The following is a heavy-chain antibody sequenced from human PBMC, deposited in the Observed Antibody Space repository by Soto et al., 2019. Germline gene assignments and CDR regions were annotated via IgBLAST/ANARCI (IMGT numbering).Heavy chain of an antibody. V-gene: IGHV4-4*02. CDR1: GGSISSSNW. CDR2: IYHSGST. Sequence: QVQLQESGPGLVKPSGTLSLTCAVSGGSISSSNWWSWVRQPPGKGLEWIGEIYHSGSTNYNPSLKSRVTISVDKSKTHFSLKLSSVPPADTAVYYCEREGEASYYFDSWAGETLFTVSS. D-gene: IGHD3-16*01. J-gene: IGHJ4*02. CDR3: EREGEASYYFDS.